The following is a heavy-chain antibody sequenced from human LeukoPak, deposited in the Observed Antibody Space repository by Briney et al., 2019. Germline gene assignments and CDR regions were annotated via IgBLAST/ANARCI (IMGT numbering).Heavy chain of an antibody. CDR2: IYYDGSNI. J-gene: IGHJ4*02. CDR1: EFTFTTYG. V-gene: IGHV3-33*01. D-gene: IGHD6-13*01. Sequence: GGSLTLSCAASEFTFTTYGMHWVRQAPGKGLEWVAFIYYDGSNIYYADYVKGRFTISRDISKNTLYLQMDSLRAEDTAVYYCARDRSISAAGDTYWGQGTLVTVSS. CDR3: ARDRSISAAGDTY.